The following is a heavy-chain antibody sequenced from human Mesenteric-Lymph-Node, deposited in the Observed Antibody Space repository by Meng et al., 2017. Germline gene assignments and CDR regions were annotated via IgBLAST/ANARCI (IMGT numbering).Heavy chain of an antibody. J-gene: IGHJ5*02. Sequence: QVQLQEWGAGLVKPAEPLALTCAVYGGPFSGDYWNWIRQPPGKGLEWMGEINHSGSTNYNPSLKSRGTISVDTSKNQFSLKLSSVTAADTAVYDCARVSSWYGFWFDPWGQGTLVTVSS. CDR3: ARVSSWYGFWFDP. CDR2: INHSGST. V-gene: IGHV4-34*01. CDR1: GGPFSGDY. D-gene: IGHD6-13*01.